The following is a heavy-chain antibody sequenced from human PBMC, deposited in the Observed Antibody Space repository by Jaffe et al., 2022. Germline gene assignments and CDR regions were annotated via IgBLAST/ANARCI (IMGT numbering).Heavy chain of an antibody. CDR3: AKTRESGYGDILHYFDY. V-gene: IGHV3-30*02. CDR2: IRYDGSNK. CDR1: GFTFSSYG. J-gene: IGHJ4*02. Sequence: QVQLVESGGGVVQPGGSLRLSCAASGFTFSSYGMHWVRQAPGKGLEWVAFIRYDGSNKYYADSVKGRFTISRDNSKNTLYLQMNSLRAEDTAVYYCAKTRESGYGDILHYFDYWGQGTLVTVSS. D-gene: IGHD4-17*01.